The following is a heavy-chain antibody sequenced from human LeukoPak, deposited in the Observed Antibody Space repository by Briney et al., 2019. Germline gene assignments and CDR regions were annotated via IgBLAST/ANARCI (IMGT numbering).Heavy chain of an antibody. J-gene: IGHJ4*02. D-gene: IGHD3-22*01. Sequence: SETLSLTCAVYGGSFSGYYWSWIRQPPGKGLEWIGEINHSGSTNYNPSLKSRVTISVDTSKNQFSLKLSSVTAADTAVYYCARGRYYYDSSGYYYTYLDYWGQGTLVTVSS. V-gene: IGHV4-34*01. CDR1: GGSFSGYY. CDR2: INHSGST. CDR3: ARGRYYYDSSGYYYTYLDY.